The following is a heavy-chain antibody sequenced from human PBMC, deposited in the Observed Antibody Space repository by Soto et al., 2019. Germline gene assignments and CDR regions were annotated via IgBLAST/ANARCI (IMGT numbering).Heavy chain of an antibody. D-gene: IGHD3-3*01. CDR3: TKTSGDFWPSYSPWHFAE. J-gene: IGHJ4*02. Sequence: GGSLRLSCVASGFTFNRHTMAWVRQGQGKGLEWVSVIGGSGTTTYYADSVKGRFDISRDNSKNEVYLQLNSLRAEDTAVYFCTKTSGDFWPSYSPWHFAEWGQGTLVAV. V-gene: IGHV3-23*01. CDR1: GFTFNRHT. CDR2: IGGSGTTT.